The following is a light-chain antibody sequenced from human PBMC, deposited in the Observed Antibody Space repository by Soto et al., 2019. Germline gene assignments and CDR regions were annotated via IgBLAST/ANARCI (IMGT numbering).Light chain of an antibody. CDR2: SNN. V-gene: IGLV1-44*01. Sequence: QSVLTQPPSASGTPGQRVTISCSGSSSNIGSNTVNWYQQLPGTAPKLLIYSNNQRTSGVPDRFSGSNSGTSASLAISGLQSEYEADYYCAAWDDSLNAVVFGGGTKLTVL. CDR1: SSNIGSNT. CDR3: AAWDDSLNAVV. J-gene: IGLJ2*01.